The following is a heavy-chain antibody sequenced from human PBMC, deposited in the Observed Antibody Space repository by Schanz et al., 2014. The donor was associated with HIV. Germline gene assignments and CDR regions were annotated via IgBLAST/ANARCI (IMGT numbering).Heavy chain of an antibody. D-gene: IGHD3-22*01. CDR3: ARGYYDSSGYIHAFDI. J-gene: IGHJ3*02. CDR2: IYYSGST. CDR1: GGSISSGGYY. V-gene: IGHV4-31*03. Sequence: QVQLQESGPGLVKPSQTLSLTCTVSGGSISSGGYYWSWIRQHPGKGLEWIGYIYYSGSTYYNPSIKSRVTISVDTSKNQFSLKLSSVTAADTAVYYCARGYYDSSGYIHAFDIWGQGTMVTVSS.